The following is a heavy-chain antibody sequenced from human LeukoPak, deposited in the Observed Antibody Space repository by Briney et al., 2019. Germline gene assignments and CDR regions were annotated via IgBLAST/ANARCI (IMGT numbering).Heavy chain of an antibody. J-gene: IGHJ6*02. Sequence: PGGSLRLSCAASGFTVSSNYMSWVRQAPGKGLEWVSVIYSGGSTYYADSVKGRFTISRDNSKNTLYLQMNSLRAEDTAVYYCARGKEEAVAGYYYYGMDVWGQGTTVTVSS. V-gene: IGHV3-53*01. CDR2: IYSGGST. CDR3: ARGKEEAVAGYYYYGMDV. CDR1: GFTVSSNY. D-gene: IGHD6-19*01.